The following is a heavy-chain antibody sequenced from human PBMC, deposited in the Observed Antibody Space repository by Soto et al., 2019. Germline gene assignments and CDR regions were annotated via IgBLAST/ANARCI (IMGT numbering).Heavy chain of an antibody. J-gene: IGHJ6*02. D-gene: IGHD5-18*01. CDR1: GGTFSSYA. CDR2: IIPIFGTA. CDR3: ARSGYSYGLGYYGMDV. Sequence: QVQLVQSGAEVKKPGSSVKVSCKASGGTFSSYAISWVRQAPGQGLEWMGGIIPIFGTANYAQKFQGRVTMTADESTSTAYMELSSLRSEDTAVYYCARSGYSYGLGYYGMDVWGQGTTVTVSS. V-gene: IGHV1-69*12.